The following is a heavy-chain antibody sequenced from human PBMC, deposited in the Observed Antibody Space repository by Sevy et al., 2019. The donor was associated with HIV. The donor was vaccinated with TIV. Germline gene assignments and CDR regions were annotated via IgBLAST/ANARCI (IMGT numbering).Heavy chain of an antibody. CDR1: GFTFSTYS. CDR3: AREAYYYDSREENWFDP. CDR2: ISRTSTTT. J-gene: IGHJ5*02. Sequence: GGSLRLSCKASGFTFSTYSMHWVRQAPGKGLEWVSSISRTSTTTYYADSAKGPFTISRDNAKNSLYLQMNSLRDEDTAVYYCAREAYYYDSREENWFDPWGQGTLVTVSS. V-gene: IGHV3-48*02. D-gene: IGHD3-22*01.